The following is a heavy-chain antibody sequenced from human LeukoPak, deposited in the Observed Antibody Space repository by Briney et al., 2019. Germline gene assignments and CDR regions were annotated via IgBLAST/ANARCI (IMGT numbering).Heavy chain of an antibody. CDR1: GFTFSSYD. Sequence: GGSLRLSCTASGFTFSSYDMNWVRQAPGQGLEWVSTISASGGHTYYADSVRGRFTISRHNSKNTLYLQMNDLRAEDTAIYYCAKRVQLTYWGQGTLVTVSS. J-gene: IGHJ4*02. D-gene: IGHD5-18*01. CDR2: ISASGGHT. CDR3: AKRVQLTY. V-gene: IGHV3-23*01.